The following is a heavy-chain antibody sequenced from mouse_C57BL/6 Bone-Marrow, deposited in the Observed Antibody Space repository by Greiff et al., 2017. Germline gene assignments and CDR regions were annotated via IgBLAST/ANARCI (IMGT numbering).Heavy chain of an antibody. CDR3: ARSSYGSSPLYAMDY. J-gene: IGHJ4*01. Sequence: QVTLKESGPGILQSSQTLSLTCSFSGFSLSTSGMGVSWIRQPSGKGLEWLAHIYWDDDKRYNPSLKSRLTIAKDTSRNQVFLKITSVDTADTATYYCARSSYGSSPLYAMDYWGQGTSVTVSS. CDR2: IYWDDDK. D-gene: IGHD1-1*01. V-gene: IGHV8-12*01. CDR1: GFSLSTSGMG.